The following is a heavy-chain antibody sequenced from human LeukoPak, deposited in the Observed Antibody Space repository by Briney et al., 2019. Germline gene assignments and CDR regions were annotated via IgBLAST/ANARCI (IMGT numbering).Heavy chain of an antibody. V-gene: IGHV3-23*01. CDR3: AKAGSGYRYQNDY. Sequence: GGSLRLSCAASGFTFRSYAMSWVRQAPGKGLEWVSDISGSGGSTYYADSVKGRFTISRDNSKNTLYLQMNSLRAEDTAVYYCAKAGSGYRYQNDYWGQGTLVTVSS. J-gene: IGHJ4*02. CDR1: GFTFRSYA. CDR2: ISGSGGST. D-gene: IGHD5-18*01.